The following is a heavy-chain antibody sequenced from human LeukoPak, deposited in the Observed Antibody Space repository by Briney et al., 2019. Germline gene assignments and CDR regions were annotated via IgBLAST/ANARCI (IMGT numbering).Heavy chain of an antibody. D-gene: IGHD4-17*01. Sequence: SGTLSLTCAVSGGSISSSSYYWGWIRQPPGKGLEWIGSFYYSGSTYYNPSLKSRVTISVDTSKNQFSLKLSSVTAADTAVYYCARDESTVTTGDYWGQGTLVTVSS. V-gene: IGHV4-39*07. J-gene: IGHJ4*02. CDR1: GGSISSSSYY. CDR3: ARDESTVTTGDY. CDR2: FYYSGST.